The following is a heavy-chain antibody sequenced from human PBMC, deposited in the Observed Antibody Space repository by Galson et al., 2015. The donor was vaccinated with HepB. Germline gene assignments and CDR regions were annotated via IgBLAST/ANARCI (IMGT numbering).Heavy chain of an antibody. D-gene: IGHD2-15*01. CDR2: IGSDNGDT. V-gene: IGHV1-18*04. CDR1: GYSFRHHG. J-gene: IGHJ4*01. Sequence: SVKVSCKASGYSFRHHGISWVRQAPGQGLEWLGWIGSDNGDTKYTEKFQGRVTMTTDISMSTSYMELRSLRSDDTAVSYFARAVLGSLYGDFDYLGQGTLSTVSS. CDR3: ARAVLGSLYGDFDY.